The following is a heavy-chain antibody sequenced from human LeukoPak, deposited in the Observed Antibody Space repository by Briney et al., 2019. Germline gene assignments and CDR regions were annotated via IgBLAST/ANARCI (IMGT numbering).Heavy chain of an antibody. CDR2: NSGSGRTT. Sequence: PGGSLRLSCVASGFTFSSYTMNWVRQAPGKGLDWGSGNSGSGRTTYYADSVKGRFTIYRDNSKNTLYLEMNSLRVEDTAVYYCAKEGSSTWTYYFDCCGQGILVTVSS. D-gene: IGHD2-2*01. J-gene: IGHJ4*02. V-gene: IGHV3-23*01. CDR1: GFTFSSYT. CDR3: AKEGSSTWTYYFDC.